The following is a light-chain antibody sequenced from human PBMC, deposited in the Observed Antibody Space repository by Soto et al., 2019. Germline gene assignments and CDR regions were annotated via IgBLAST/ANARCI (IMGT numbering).Light chain of an antibody. V-gene: IGLV1-47*01. J-gene: IGLJ2*01. CDR1: RSNIEINH. CDR2: RNN. CDR3: ATWDDSLNGGF. Sequence: QSVLTQPPSASGTPGQRVTISCSGSRSNIEINHVHWYQQFPGTAPKLLIFRNNQRPSGVPDRFSGSKSGTSASLAISGLRSEDEADYYCATWDDSLNGGFFGGGTKVTVL.